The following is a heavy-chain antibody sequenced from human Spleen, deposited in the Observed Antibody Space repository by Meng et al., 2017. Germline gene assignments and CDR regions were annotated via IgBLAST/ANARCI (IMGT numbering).Heavy chain of an antibody. CDR1: GGSFSDYY. Sequence: QVQLQQWGAGLLKPSEALFLTCGASGGSFSDYYWSWIRQPPGKGLEWIGEINHSGSSKYNPSLDRRATISVDTSPNTLSLKLSSVTAADSAVYYCARGPTTMAHDFDYWGQGTLVTVSS. CDR2: INHSGSS. V-gene: IGHV4-34*01. D-gene: IGHD4-11*01. J-gene: IGHJ4*02. CDR3: ARGPTTMAHDFDY.